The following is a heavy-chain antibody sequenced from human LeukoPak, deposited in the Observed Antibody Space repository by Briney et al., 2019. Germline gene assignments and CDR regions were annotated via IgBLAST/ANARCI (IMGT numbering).Heavy chain of an antibody. D-gene: IGHD3-22*01. Sequence: SETLSLTCTVSGGSISSYYWSWIRRPPGKGLEWIGYIYYSGSTNYNPSLKSRVTISVDTSKNQFSLKLSSVTAADTAVYYCARGLYDSSGYYLDYWGQGTLVTVSS. CDR1: GGSISSYY. CDR2: IYYSGST. V-gene: IGHV4-59*01. CDR3: ARGLYDSSGYYLDY. J-gene: IGHJ4*02.